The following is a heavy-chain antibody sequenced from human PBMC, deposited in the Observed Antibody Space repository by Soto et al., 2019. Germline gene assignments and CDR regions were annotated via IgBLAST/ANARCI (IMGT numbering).Heavy chain of an antibody. J-gene: IGHJ6*02. D-gene: IGHD3-3*02. CDR3: ARDKDRPELGGNYYYAVDV. Sequence: QVRLVQSGAEIKKPGSSMKVSCKASGGTFSNSAISWVRQAPGQGLEWVGGIIPVFRTPDYAQKFQGRVTITADESTSTAYMELSSLRSEDTAVYYCARDKDRPELGGNYYYAVDVWGRGTTVTVSS. CDR1: GGTFSNSA. CDR2: IIPVFRTP. V-gene: IGHV1-69*12.